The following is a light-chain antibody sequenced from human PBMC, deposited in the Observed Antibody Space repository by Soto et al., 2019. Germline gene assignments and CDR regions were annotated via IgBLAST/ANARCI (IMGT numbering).Light chain of an antibody. Sequence: IVLTQSPLSLPVTPGEPASISCRSSQSLVHRNGYDSLDWYLQKPGQSPQLLIYLSTHRASGVPDRFSGSGSGTDFTLTISSVQTEDAGVYYCMQARQKPVTFGGGTKVEIK. CDR2: LST. J-gene: IGKJ4*01. CDR1: QSLVHRNGYDS. V-gene: IGKV2-28*01. CDR3: MQARQKPVT.